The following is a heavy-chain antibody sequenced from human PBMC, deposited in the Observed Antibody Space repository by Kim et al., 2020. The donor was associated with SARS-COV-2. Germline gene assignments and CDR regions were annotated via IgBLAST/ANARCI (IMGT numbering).Heavy chain of an antibody. CDR3: ARTKKAMGFLSNYDILTGYAFDI. D-gene: IGHD3-9*01. V-gene: IGHV4-34*01. Sequence: SETLSLTCAVYGGSFSGYYWSWIRQPPGKGLEWIGEINHSGSTNYNPSLKSRVTISVDTSKNQFSLKLSSVTAADTAVYYCARTKKAMGFLSNYDILTGYAFDIWGQGTMVTVSS. J-gene: IGHJ3*02. CDR1: GGSFSGYY. CDR2: INHSGST.